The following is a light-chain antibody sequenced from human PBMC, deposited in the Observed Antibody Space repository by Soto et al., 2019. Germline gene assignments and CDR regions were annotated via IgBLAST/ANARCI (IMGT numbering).Light chain of an antibody. V-gene: IGLV2-23*01. CDR2: EGN. Sequence: QSALTQPASVSGSPGQSITISCTGTSSDVGTYDLVSWYQQHPGKAPKLMIYEGNKRPSAVSNRFSGSKSGNTASLTISGLQAADEADYYCCSYAGSSTVVFGGGTKLTVL. CDR3: CSYAGSSTVV. CDR1: SSDVGTYDL. J-gene: IGLJ2*01.